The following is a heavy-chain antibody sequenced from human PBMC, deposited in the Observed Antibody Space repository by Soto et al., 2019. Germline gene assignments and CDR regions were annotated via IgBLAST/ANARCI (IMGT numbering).Heavy chain of an antibody. CDR1: NGYINSGGFY. D-gene: IGHD6-13*01. CDR2: IFHSGST. CDR3: ARGGIAGPWFDP. J-gene: IGHJ5*02. Sequence: QVQLQESGPGLLKPSQTLSLTCNVSNGYINSGGFYWSWIRQHPGKGLAWIGYIFHSGSTLYNPSLNSRVTLSADTSKNQLSLNLRSVTVADTAVYYCARGGIAGPWFDPWGQGILVTVSS. V-gene: IGHV4-31*03.